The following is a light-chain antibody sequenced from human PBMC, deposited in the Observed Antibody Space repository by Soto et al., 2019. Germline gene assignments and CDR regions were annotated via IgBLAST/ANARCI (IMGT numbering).Light chain of an antibody. CDR1: QSVSSNY. CDR2: GAS. V-gene: IGKV3-20*01. J-gene: IGKJ4*01. Sequence: EIVLTQSPGTLSLSPGERATLSCRATQSVSSNYLAWYQQKPGQDPRLLIYGASSRATGIPDRFIGSGSGTDFTLTISRLEPEDFAVYYCQQYGGSPRVTFGGGTKVEIK. CDR3: QQYGGSPRVT.